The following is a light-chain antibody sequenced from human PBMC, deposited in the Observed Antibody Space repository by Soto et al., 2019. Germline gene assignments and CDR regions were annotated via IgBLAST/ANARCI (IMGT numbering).Light chain of an antibody. V-gene: IGKV1-5*03. Sequence: DILLTQSPSTLSASVGDRVTITCRASQSISNWLAWYQQKPGTAPKLLIYEASTLESGVPSRFSGSRSGTEFTLPVSSLQPDDFATYYCKKYNDIFRYTFGQGTKREIK. CDR2: EAS. CDR1: QSISNW. CDR3: KKYNDIFRYT. J-gene: IGKJ2*01.